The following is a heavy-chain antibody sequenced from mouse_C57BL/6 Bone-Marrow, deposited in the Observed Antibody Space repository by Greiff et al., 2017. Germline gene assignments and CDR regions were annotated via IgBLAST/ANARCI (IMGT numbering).Heavy chain of an antibody. CDR3: CYAMDY. V-gene: IGHV2-9-1*01. CDR2: IWTGGGT. CDR1: GFSLTSYA. D-gene: IGHD3-2*02. J-gene: IGHJ4*01. Sequence: VQRVASGPGLVAPSQSLSITCTVSGFSLTSYAISWVRQPPGKGLEWLGVIWTGGGTNYNSALKSRLSISKDNSKSQVFLKMNSLQTDDTAQATLCYAMDYWGQGTSVTVSS.